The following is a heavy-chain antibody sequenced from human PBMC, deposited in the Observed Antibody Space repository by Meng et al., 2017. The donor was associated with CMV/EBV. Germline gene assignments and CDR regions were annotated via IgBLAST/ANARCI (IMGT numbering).Heavy chain of an antibody. CDR1: GYTFTSYD. Sequence: ASVKVSCKDSGYTFTSYDINWVRQATGQVLEWMGWMNPNSGNTGYAQKFQGSVTMTRNTSISTAYMELRSLRSDDTAVYYCARGPDFWSGFEDGMDVWGQGTTVTVSS. CDR3: ARGPDFWSGFEDGMDV. D-gene: IGHD3-3*01. J-gene: IGHJ6*02. CDR2: MNPNSGNT. V-gene: IGHV1-8*01.